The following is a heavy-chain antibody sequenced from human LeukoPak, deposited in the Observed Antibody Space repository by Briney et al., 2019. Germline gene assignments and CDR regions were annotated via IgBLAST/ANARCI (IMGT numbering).Heavy chain of an antibody. D-gene: IGHD3-3*01. V-gene: IGHV3-66*02. Sequence: GGSLRLSCAASGFTVSSNYMSWVRQAPGGGLEWVSVIYSGGSTYYADPVKDRFTISRDNSKNTLYLQMNSLRAEDTAVYYCARDFVFDYWGQGTLVTVSS. CDR1: GFTVSSNY. J-gene: IGHJ4*02. CDR2: IYSGGST. CDR3: ARDFVFDY.